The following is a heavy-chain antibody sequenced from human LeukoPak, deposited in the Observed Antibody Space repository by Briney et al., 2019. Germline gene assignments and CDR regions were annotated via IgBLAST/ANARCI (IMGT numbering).Heavy chain of an antibody. V-gene: IGHV4-59*01. CDR3: ARQQQLVFNFQRYGWFDP. J-gene: IGHJ5*02. CDR2: IYYTGNT. CDR1: GGSISSFY. Sequence: SETLSLTCTVSGGSISSFYWSWIRQPPGNGLEWIGYIYYTGNTYYNPSLKSRVSISVDTSKNQFSLKLTSVTAADAAVYYCARQQQLVFNFQRYGWFDPWGQGTLVTVSS. D-gene: IGHD6-13*01.